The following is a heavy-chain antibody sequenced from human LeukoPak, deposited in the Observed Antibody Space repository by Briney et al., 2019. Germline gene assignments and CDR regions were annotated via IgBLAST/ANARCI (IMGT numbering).Heavy chain of an antibody. J-gene: IGHJ6*02. CDR3: GRSLRSSNGPLVMDVMDV. V-gene: IGHV3-66*01. D-gene: IGHD3-22*01. Sequence: PGGSLRLSCAASGFTVSSNYMSWVRQAPGTGLEWGSVIYMEVITYDADPVTGSFTIAKHTSTNTLYIKITSWRPEDSAVYSCGRSLRSSNGPLVMDVMDVGGQGTTVTVSS. CDR1: GFTVSSNY. CDR2: IYMEVIT.